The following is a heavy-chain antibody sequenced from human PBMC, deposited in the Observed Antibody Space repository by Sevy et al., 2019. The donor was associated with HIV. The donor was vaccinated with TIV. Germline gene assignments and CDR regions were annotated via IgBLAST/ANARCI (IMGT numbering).Heavy chain of an antibody. V-gene: IGHV4-39*01. CDR2: IYCGGST. D-gene: IGHD3-16*01. CDR3: ARGRITFFDD. CDR1: GGPISTCTNF. Sequence: SETLSLTCIVSGGPISTCTNFWGWIRQPPGKGLGWIGGIYCGGSTYYNPSLKSRVAISVDTSKNQFSLKVNSVSAADTAVYYCARGRITFFDDWGQGALVTVSS. J-gene: IGHJ4*02.